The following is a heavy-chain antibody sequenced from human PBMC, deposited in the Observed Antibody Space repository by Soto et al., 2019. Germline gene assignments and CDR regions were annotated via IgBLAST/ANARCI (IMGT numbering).Heavy chain of an antibody. V-gene: IGHV1-2*02. CDR1: GYTFTGYY. CDR3: ARDSDIVVVVAAFSSFDY. D-gene: IGHD2-15*01. CDR2: INPNSGGT. J-gene: IGHJ4*02. Sequence: GASVKVSCKASGYTFTGYYMHWVRQAPGQGLEWMGWINPNSGGTNYAQKFQGRVTMTRDTSISTAYMELSRLRSDDTAVYCCARDSDIVVVVAAFSSFDYWGQGTLVTVSS.